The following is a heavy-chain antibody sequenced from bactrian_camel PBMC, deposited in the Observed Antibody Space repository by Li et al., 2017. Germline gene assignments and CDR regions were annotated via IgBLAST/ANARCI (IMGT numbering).Heavy chain of an antibody. CDR1: ENTFNPYC. CDR2: SDSQGTP. CDR3: AATMGDYALGVPLSPGGCEETDFG. Sequence: VQLVESGGGSVQTGGSLRLSCEASENTFNPYCMGWFCQAPGKEREGVAASDSQGTPRYADSVRDRFTMSKDDAKNTLYLQMTALNPEDTAMYYCAATMGDYALGVPLSPGGCEETDFG. V-gene: IGHV3S53*01. D-gene: IGHD5*01. J-gene: IGHJ6*01.